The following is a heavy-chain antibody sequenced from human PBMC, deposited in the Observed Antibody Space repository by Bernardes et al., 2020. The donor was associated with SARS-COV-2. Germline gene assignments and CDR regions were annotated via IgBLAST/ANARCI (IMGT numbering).Heavy chain of an antibody. CDR2: ISSSSSTI. Sequence: GGSLRLSCAASGFTFSSYSMNWVRQAPGKGLEWVSYISSSSSTIYYADSVKGRFTISRDNAKNSLYLQMNSLRAEDTAVYYCSRDPTEYDFWSGQHVRYGMDVWGQGTTVSVSS. CDR1: GFTFSSYS. CDR3: SRDPTEYDFWSGQHVRYGMDV. V-gene: IGHV3-48*01. D-gene: IGHD3-3*01. J-gene: IGHJ6*02.